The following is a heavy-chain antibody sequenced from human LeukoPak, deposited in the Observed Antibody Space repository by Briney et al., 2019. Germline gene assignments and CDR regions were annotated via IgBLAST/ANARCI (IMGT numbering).Heavy chain of an antibody. V-gene: IGHV3-30*04. CDR2: ISHDGSNK. D-gene: IGHD1-1*01. CDR1: GFTFSSYA. J-gene: IGHJ6*04. CDR3: ARCQFDWNAIYYYGMDV. Sequence: GRSLRLSCAASGFTFSSYAMHWVRQAPGKGLEWVAVISHDGSNKYYADSAKGRFTISRDNSKNTLYLQMNSLRAEDTAVYYCARCQFDWNAIYYYGMDVWGKGTTVTVSS.